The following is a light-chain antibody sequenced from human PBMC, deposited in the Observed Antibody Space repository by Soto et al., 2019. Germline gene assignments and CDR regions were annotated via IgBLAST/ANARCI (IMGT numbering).Light chain of an antibody. CDR3: QAWDTGTVL. CDR2: QDR. J-gene: IGLJ2*01. V-gene: IGLV3-1*01. Sequence: SYELTQPPSVSVSPGQTANISCSGDKLGNKYVCWYHQKPGQAPVLVIYQDRERPSGIPGRFSGSNSGNTATLTISGTRTMDEADYYCQAWDTGTVLFGGGTKLTVL. CDR1: KLGNKY.